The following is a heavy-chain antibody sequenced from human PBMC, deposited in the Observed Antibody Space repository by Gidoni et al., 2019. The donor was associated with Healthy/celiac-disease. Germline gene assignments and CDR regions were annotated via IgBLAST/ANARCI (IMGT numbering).Heavy chain of an antibody. V-gene: IGHV4-31*03. Sequence: QVQLQESGPGLVKPSQTLSLTCTVSGGSIRSGGYYWSWIRQHPGKGLEWIGYIYYSGSTYYNPSLKSRVTISVDTSKNQFSLKLSSVTAADTAVYYCARSYGDYGFSPLIDYWGQGTLVTVSS. CDR1: GGSIRSGGYY. CDR2: IYYSGST. D-gene: IGHD4-17*01. CDR3: ARSYGDYGFSPLIDY. J-gene: IGHJ4*02.